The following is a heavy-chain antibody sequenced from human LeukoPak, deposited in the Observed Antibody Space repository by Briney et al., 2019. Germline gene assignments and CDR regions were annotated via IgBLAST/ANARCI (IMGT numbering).Heavy chain of an antibody. Sequence: PGGSLRLSCAASGFTFSSYWMHWVRQAPGKGLVWVSRINSDGSSTSYADSVKGRFTIPRDNAKNTLYLQMNSLRAEDTAVYYCARGDIVVVPAAIATSDYYGMDVWAKGPRSPSP. D-gene: IGHD2-2*01. CDR1: GFTFSSYW. CDR3: ARGDIVVVPAAIATSDYYGMDV. J-gene: IGHJ6*02. V-gene: IGHV3-74*01. CDR2: INSDGSST.